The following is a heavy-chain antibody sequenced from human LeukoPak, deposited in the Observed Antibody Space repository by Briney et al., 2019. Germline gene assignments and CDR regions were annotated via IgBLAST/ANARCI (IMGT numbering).Heavy chain of an antibody. Sequence: GGSLRLSCAASGFTVSRNYMSWVRQAPGKGLEWVSIIHSDGSTYYADSVKGRFTISRDNSKNTLYLQVNGLRAEDTAVYYCVRVLDRFDPWGQGSLVAVSS. V-gene: IGHV3-66*01. CDR1: GFTVSRNY. D-gene: IGHD1-1*01. CDR3: VRVLDRFDP. J-gene: IGHJ5*02. CDR2: IHSDGST.